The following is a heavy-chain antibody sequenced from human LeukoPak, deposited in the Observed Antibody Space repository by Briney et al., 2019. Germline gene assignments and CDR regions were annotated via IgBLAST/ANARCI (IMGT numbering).Heavy chain of an antibody. Sequence: GGSLRLSCAASGFTFSSYSMNWVRQAPGKGLEWVSSISSSSSYIYYADSVKGRFTISRDNAKNSLYLQMNSLRAEDTAVYYCARVRHNYDFWSGPISYFDYWGQGTLVTVSS. CDR1: GFTFSSYS. V-gene: IGHV3-21*01. CDR3: ARVRHNYDFWSGPISYFDY. J-gene: IGHJ4*02. D-gene: IGHD3-3*01. CDR2: ISSSSSYI.